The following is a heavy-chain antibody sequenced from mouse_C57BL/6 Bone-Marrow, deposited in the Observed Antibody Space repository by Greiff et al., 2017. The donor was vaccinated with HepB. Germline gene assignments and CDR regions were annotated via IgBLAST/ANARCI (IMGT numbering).Heavy chain of an antibody. CDR1: GFTFSSYA. Sequence: EVKLMESGEGLVKPGGSLKLSCAASGFTFSSYAMSWVRQTPEKRLEWVAYISSGGDYIYYADTVKGRFTISRDNARNTLYLQMSSLKSEDTAMYYCTREKDYYGSSYGYFDVWGTGTTVTVSS. CDR3: TREKDYYGSSYGYFDV. D-gene: IGHD1-1*01. J-gene: IGHJ1*03. CDR2: ISSGGDYI. V-gene: IGHV5-9-1*02.